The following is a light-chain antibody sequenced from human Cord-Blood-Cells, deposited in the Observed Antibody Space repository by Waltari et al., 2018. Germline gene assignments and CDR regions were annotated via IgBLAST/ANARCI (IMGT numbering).Light chain of an antibody. J-gene: IGKJ5*01. V-gene: IGKV2-28*01. CDR2: LGS. CDR1: QSLLHSNGYIY. CDR3: MQALQTPIT. Sequence: DIVMTHSLLSLPATPGEPASISCRSSQSLLHSNGYIYLDWFLQKPGQSQQLLIYLGSNRASGVPDRFSGSGSGTDFTLKSSRVEAEYVGVYYCMQALQTPITFGQGTRLEIK.